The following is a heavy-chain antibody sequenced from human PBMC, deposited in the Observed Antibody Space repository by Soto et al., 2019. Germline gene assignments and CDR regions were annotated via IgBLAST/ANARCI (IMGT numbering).Heavy chain of an antibody. J-gene: IGHJ4*02. Sequence: VASVKVSCKASGYTFTGYYMHWVRQAPGQGLEWMGWINPNSGGTNYAQKFQGWVTMTRDTSISTAYMELSRLRSDDTAVYYCARAPLAAAGTLLFDYWGQGTLVTVSS. D-gene: IGHD6-13*01. CDR3: ARAPLAAAGTLLFDY. CDR1: GYTFTGYY. CDR2: INPNSGGT. V-gene: IGHV1-2*04.